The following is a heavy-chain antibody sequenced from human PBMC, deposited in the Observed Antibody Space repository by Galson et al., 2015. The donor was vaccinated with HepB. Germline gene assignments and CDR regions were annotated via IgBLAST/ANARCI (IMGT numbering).Heavy chain of an antibody. D-gene: IGHD3-3*01. J-gene: IGHJ6*02. Sequence: SVKVSCKASGYTFTGYYMHWVRQAPGQGLEWMGWINPNSDGTNYAQKFQGRVTMTRDTSISTAYMELSRLRSDDTAVYYCARDPQLWSGYYAPLYGMDVWGQGTTVTVSS. V-gene: IGHV1-2*02. CDR2: INPNSDGT. CDR1: GYTFTGYY. CDR3: ARDPQLWSGYYAPLYGMDV.